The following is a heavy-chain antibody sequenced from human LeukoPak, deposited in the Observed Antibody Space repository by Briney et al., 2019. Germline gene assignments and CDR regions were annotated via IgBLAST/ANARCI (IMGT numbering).Heavy chain of an antibody. J-gene: IGHJ4*02. V-gene: IGHV3-23*01. Sequence: PGGSLRLSCAASGFTFTSYAMNWDRQAPGKGLEWVSGISGSGGSTYYADSVKGRFSISRDNSKNTLYLQLNSLRVEDTAEYYCAKAHGGSYHSGIDWGQGTLVIVSS. CDR1: GFTFTSYA. D-gene: IGHD1-26*01. CDR2: ISGSGGST. CDR3: AKAHGGSYHSGID.